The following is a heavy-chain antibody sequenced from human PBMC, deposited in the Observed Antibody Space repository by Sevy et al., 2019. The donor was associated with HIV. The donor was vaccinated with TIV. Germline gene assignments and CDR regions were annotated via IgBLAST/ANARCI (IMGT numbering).Heavy chain of an antibody. CDR2: INSDGAAT. D-gene: IGHD3-10*01. V-gene: IGHV3-74*01. CDR1: GFTLSADW. CDR3: TRGTRGVVQS. Sequence: GGSLRLSCAASGFTLSADWMYWVRQTPGTGLVCVSRINSDGAATHYADSVKGRFIISRDNGKNSLYLQMNSLRVEDTGLYYCTRGTRGVVQSWGHGTLVTVSS. J-gene: IGHJ5*01.